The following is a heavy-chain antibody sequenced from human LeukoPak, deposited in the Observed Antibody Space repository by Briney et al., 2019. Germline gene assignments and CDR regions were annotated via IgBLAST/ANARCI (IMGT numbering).Heavy chain of an antibody. V-gene: IGHV1-8*01. CDR2: MNPNSGNT. CDR1: GYTFTSYD. J-gene: IGHJ5*02. D-gene: IGHD3-3*01. Sequence: GASVEVSCKASGYTFTSYDINWVRQATGQGLEWMGWMNPNSGNTGYAQKFQGRVTMTRNTSISTAYMELGSLRSEDTAVYYCARARGDVLRFLEWLPPFNWFDPWGQGTLVTVSS. CDR3: ARARGDVLRFLEWLPPFNWFDP.